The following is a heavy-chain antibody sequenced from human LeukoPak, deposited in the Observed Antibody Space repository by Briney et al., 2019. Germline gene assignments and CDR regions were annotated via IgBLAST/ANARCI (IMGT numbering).Heavy chain of an antibody. Sequence: GRSLRLSCAASGFTFSSYGLPWVRQAPDKGLEWVAVISYDGSNKYYADSVKGRFTISRDNSKNTLYLQMNSLRAEDTAVYYCAKDYSGYDEGDAFDIWGQGTMVTVPS. J-gene: IGHJ3*02. CDR3: AKDYSGYDEGDAFDI. D-gene: IGHD5-12*01. CDR1: GFTFSSYG. V-gene: IGHV3-30*18. CDR2: ISYDGSNK.